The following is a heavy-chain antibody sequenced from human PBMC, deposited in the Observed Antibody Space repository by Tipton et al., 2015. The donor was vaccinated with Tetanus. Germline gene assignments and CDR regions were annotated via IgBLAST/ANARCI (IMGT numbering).Heavy chain of an antibody. Sequence: TLSLTCAVSGDSISSAGYSWSWIRQQPGKGLEWIGFIYHNGGTYYNPSLKSRATISVDRSKNQFSLKLSSVTAADTAVYFCARGGTMVHGVILQDHFYYWGQGTLVTVSS. CDR1: GDSISSAGYS. CDR3: ARGGTMVHGVILQDHFYY. V-gene: IGHV4-30-2*01. D-gene: IGHD3-10*01. CDR2: IYHNGGT. J-gene: IGHJ4*02.